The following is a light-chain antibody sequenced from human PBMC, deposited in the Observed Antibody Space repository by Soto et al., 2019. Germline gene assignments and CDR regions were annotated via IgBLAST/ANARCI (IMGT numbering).Light chain of an antibody. V-gene: IGKV1-5*03. CDR2: KAS. CDR1: QSISSW. J-gene: IGKJ1*01. Sequence: IQLTQSPSILSASVGERVTLTCRASQSISSWLAWYQQKPGKAPNLLIHKASHLESGVPSRFSGSGSGTEFTLTISSLQPGDFATYYCQHYNTYPWTFGQGTKVDI. CDR3: QHYNTYPWT.